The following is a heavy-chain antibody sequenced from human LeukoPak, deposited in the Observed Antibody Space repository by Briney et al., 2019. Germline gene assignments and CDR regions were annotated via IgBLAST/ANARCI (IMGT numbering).Heavy chain of an antibody. J-gene: IGHJ4*02. CDR2: ISYDGNDK. CDR3: AKDLRGYSSGWPADY. D-gene: IGHD6-19*01. CDR1: GFTFSTYG. V-gene: IGHV3-30*18. Sequence: GGSLRLSCAASGFTFSTYGMYWVRQAPGKGLEWVAIISYDGNDKYYADSVKGRFSISRDNSRNTLYLQMSSLNPEDTAVYYCAKDLRGYSSGWPADYWGQGTLVTVSS.